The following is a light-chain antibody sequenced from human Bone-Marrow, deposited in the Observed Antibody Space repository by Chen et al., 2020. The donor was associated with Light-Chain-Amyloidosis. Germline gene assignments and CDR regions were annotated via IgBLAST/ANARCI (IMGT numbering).Light chain of an antibody. CDR2: RDT. J-gene: IGLJ2*01. CDR3: QSADSSGTYEVI. V-gene: IGLV3-25*03. Sequence: SYALSQPPSVSLSPGQTARITCSGDDLPTKYAYWYQQKPGQAPVLVIHRDTERPSGISERFSCSSSGTTATLTISGVQAEDEADYHCQSADSSGTYEVIFGGGTKLTVL. CDR1: DLPTKY.